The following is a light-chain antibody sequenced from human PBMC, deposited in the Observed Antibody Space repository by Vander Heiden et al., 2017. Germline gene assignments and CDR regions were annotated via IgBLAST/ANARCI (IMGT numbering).Light chain of an antibody. CDR1: SGRIASYY. CDR3: QSYDSTTVV. Sequence: NLMLTQPNSVSESRGQTVTISCTGSSGRIASYYVQWYQQRPGSAPTTVIYDDYQRPSGVPDRFSASIDSSSNSASLTISGLKTDDEAYYYCQSYDSTTVVFGGGTKLTVL. J-gene: IGLJ2*01. V-gene: IGLV6-57*02. CDR2: DDY.